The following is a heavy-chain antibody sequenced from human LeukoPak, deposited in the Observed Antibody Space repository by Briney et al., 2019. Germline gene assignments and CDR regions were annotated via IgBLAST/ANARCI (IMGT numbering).Heavy chain of an antibody. CDR1: GFTSSSFW. J-gene: IGHJ4*02. V-gene: IGHV3-74*01. CDR2: SNSDGSST. CDR3: ARGGDYPFDY. D-gene: IGHD4-17*01. Sequence: RGSPRPSCAAAGFTSSSFWMHWVRQAPQKRLVWVSRSNSDGSSTNSAVYVTGRFTISRDNAKNTLYLQINSVRAEDTSVYYCARGGDYPFDYWGQGTLVTVSS.